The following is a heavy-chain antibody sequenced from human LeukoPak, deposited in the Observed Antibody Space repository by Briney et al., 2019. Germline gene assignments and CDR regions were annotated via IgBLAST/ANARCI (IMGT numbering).Heavy chain of an antibody. D-gene: IGHD1-14*01. CDR3: ARGPSRDRYYMDV. V-gene: IGHV1-18*01. Sequence: GASVKVSCKASGGTFSSYAISWVRQAPGQGLEWMGWISAYNGNTNYAQKLQGRVTMTTDTSTSTAYMELRSLRSDDTAVYYCARGPSRDRYYMDVWGKGTTVTVSS. CDR2: ISAYNGNT. CDR1: GGTFSSYA. J-gene: IGHJ6*03.